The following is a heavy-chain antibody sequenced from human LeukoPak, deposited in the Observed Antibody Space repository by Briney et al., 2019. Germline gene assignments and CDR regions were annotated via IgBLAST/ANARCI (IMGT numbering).Heavy chain of an antibody. V-gene: IGHV4-31*03. CDR2: IYYSGST. CDR1: GGSISSGGYY. CDR3: ARDQGSFSSGWPTGAFDI. Sequence: PSETLSLTCNVTGGSISSGGYYWSWIRQQPGKGLEWIGYIYYSGSTYYNPSLKSRVTISVDTSKNQFSLKLSSVTAADTAVYYCARDQGSFSSGWPTGAFDIWGQGTMVTVSS. J-gene: IGHJ3*02. D-gene: IGHD6-19*01.